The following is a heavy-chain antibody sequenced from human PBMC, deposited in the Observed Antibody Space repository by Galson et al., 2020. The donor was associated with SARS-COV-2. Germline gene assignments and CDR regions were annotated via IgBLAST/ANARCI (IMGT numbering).Heavy chain of an antibody. CDR2: LSHSGGT. V-gene: IGHV4-30-2*01. CDR1: GTSISSGSYS. CDR3: SRLHYGEYAPEAFDI. D-gene: IGHD4-17*01. J-gene: IGHJ3*02. Sequence: SETLSLTCAVSGTSISSGSYSWNWIRQPPVKGPECIAYLSHSGGTYYNPSLKSRVTISRDRSKNQFSLRLRSVTAADTAVYYCSRLHYGEYAPEAFDIWGPGTRVTVAS.